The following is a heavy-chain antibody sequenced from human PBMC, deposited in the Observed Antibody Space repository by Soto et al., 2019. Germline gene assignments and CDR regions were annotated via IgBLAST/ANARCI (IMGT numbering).Heavy chain of an antibody. CDR1: GFTFSSYA. CDR3: AKGVPGIAVAGTGYFQH. CDR2: ISGSGDST. V-gene: IGHV3-23*01. D-gene: IGHD6-19*01. Sequence: PGGSLRLSCAASGFTFSSYAMSWVRQAPGKGLEWVSGISGSGDSTYYADSVKGRFTISRDNSKNTLYLQMNSLRAEDTAEYYCAKGVPGIAVAGTGYFQHWGQGTLVTVSS. J-gene: IGHJ1*01.